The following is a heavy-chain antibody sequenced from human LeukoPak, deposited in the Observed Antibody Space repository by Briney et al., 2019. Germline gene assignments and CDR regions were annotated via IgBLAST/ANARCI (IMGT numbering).Heavy chain of an antibody. CDR3: AKDANSGSYYGDYYYYMDV. D-gene: IGHD1-26*01. CDR2: INSDGSTT. CDR1: GFTLNGYW. V-gene: IGHV3-74*01. J-gene: IGHJ6*03. Sequence: GGSLRLSCAAPGFTLNGYWMHWVRQAPGKGLVWVSRINSDGSTTSYADSVKGRFTISRDNSKNTLYLQMNSLRAEDTAVYYCAKDANSGSYYGDYYYYMDVWGKGTTVTVSS.